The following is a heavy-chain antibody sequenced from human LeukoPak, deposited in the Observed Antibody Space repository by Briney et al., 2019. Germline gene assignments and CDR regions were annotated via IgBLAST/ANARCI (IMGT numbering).Heavy chain of an antibody. CDR1: GGSISSGGYY. V-gene: IGHV4-31*03. CDR3: ARVRTHYYGSGSQSLRPRSNWFDP. J-gene: IGHJ5*02. Sequence: SETLSLTCTVSGGSISSGGYYWSWIRQHPGKGLEWIGYIYYSGSTYYNPSLKSRVTISVDTSKNQFSLKLSSVTAADTAVYYCARVRTHYYGSGSQSLRPRSNWFDPWGQGTLVTVSS. CDR2: IYYSGST. D-gene: IGHD3-10*01.